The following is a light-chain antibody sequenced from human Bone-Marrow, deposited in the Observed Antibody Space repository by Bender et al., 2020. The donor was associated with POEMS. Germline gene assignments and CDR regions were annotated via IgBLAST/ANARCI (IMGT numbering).Light chain of an antibody. CDR2: EVT. J-gene: IGLJ3*02. CDR1: SSDIGGYNY. V-gene: IGLV2-14*01. Sequence: QSALTQPASVSGSPGQSITISCTGTSSDIGGYNYVSCHQQHPGKVPQLMIYEVTNRPSGISNRFSGSKSGNTASLTISGLQAEDEADYYCSSYTSSSTWVFGGGTKLTVL. CDR3: SSYTSSSTWV.